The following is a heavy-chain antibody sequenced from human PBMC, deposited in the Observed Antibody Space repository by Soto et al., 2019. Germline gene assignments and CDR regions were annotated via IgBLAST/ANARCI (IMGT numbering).Heavy chain of an antibody. D-gene: IGHD3-10*01. CDR2: IYYSGST. CDR3: ARLTLVWFGEKRNGIDP. CDR1: GGSISSSSYY. J-gene: IGHJ5*02. V-gene: IGHV4-39*01. Sequence: SETLSLTCTVSGGSISSSSYYWGWIRQPPGKGLEWIGSIYYSGSTYYNPSLKSRVTISVDTSKNQFSLKLSSVTAADTAVYYCARLTLVWFGEKRNGIDPWGQGTLVTVSS.